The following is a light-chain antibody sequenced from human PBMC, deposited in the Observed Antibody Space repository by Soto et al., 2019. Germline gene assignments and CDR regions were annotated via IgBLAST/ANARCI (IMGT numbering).Light chain of an antibody. Sequence: EIVMTQSPATLSVSPGERATLSCGASQSIGGNLAWYQQKPGQTPRLLIYDVSTRAAFIPARFSGSGFGKEFILTISSLQSEDSETYYCQQYNNWRATFGQGTKVDI. J-gene: IGKJ1*01. CDR1: QSIGGN. CDR3: QQYNNWRAT. CDR2: DVS. V-gene: IGKV3-15*01.